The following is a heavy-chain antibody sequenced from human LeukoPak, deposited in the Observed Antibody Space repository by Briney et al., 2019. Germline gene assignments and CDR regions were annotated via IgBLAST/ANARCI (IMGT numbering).Heavy chain of an antibody. CDR1: GGSISSYY. Sequence: SETLSLTCTVSGGSISSYYWSWIRQPPGKGLGWIGYIYYSGSTNYNPSLKSRVTISVDTSKNQFSLKLSSVTAADTAVYYCARGGYSYGYHNWFDPWGQGTLVTVSS. D-gene: IGHD5-18*01. J-gene: IGHJ5*02. CDR2: IYYSGST. CDR3: ARGGYSYGYHNWFDP. V-gene: IGHV4-59*01.